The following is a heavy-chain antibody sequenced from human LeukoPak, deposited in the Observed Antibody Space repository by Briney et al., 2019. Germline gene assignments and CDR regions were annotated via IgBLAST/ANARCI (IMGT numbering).Heavy chain of an antibody. Sequence: SETLSLTCTVCGGSISSYYWSWIRQPPGKGLEWIGYIYYSGSTNYNPSLTSRVAISVDTSKNQFSLKLSSVTAADTAVYYCARASETYCSGGSCYLFDPWGQGTLVTVSS. J-gene: IGHJ5*02. D-gene: IGHD2-15*01. CDR1: GGSISSYY. CDR3: ARASETYCSGGSCYLFDP. V-gene: IGHV4-59*01. CDR2: IYYSGST.